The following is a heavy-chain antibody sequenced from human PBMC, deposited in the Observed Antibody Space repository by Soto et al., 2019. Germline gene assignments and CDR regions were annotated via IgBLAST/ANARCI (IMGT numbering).Heavy chain of an antibody. J-gene: IGHJ4*02. V-gene: IGHV3-30*18. D-gene: IGHD2-15*01. CDR3: AKVRRAGNTVVTAFDY. Sequence: QVQLVESGGGVVQPGRSLRLSCAASGFTFSSYGMHWVRQAPGKGLEWVAVISYDGSNKYYADSVKGRFTISRDNSKNTLYLQMNSLRAEDTAVYYCAKVRRAGNTVVTAFDYWGQGTLVTVSS. CDR2: ISYDGSNK. CDR1: GFTFSSYG.